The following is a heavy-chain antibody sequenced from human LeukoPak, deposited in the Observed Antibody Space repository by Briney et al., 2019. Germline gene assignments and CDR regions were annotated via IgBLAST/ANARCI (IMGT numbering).Heavy chain of an antibody. Sequence: ASVKVSCKASGYTFTGYYMHWVRQAPGQGLEWMGWINPNSGGTNYAQKFQGRVTMTRDTSISTAYMELSRLRSDDTAVYYCARAAKIPKLDSSSRFSPWGQGTLVTVSS. J-gene: IGHJ5*02. CDR1: GYTFTGYY. CDR3: ARAAKIPKLDSSSRFSP. D-gene: IGHD6-13*01. CDR2: INPNSGGT. V-gene: IGHV1-2*02.